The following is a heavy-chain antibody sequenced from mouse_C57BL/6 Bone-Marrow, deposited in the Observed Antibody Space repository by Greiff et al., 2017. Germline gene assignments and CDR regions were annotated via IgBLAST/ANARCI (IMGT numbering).Heavy chain of an antibody. Sequence: VKLMESGAELVKPGASVKLSCKASGYTFTEYTLHWVKQRSGQGLEWIGWFYPGSGSIKYNEKFKDKATLTADKSSSTVYMELSRLTSEDSAVYFCARPLYYYGSCAMDYWGQGTSVTVSS. J-gene: IGHJ4*01. CDR3: ARPLYYYGSCAMDY. V-gene: IGHV1-62-2*01. CDR1: GYTFTEYT. D-gene: IGHD1-1*01. CDR2: FYPGSGSI.